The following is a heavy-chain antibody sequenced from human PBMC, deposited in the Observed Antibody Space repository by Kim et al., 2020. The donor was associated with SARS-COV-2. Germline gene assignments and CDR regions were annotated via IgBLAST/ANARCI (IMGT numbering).Heavy chain of an antibody. CDR3: ARQPLRFLEWLVDY. D-gene: IGHD3-3*01. J-gene: IGHJ4*02. Sequence: SPSSQGQVTISADKSISTAYLQWSSLKASDTAMYYCARQPLRFLEWLVDYWGQGTLVTVSS. V-gene: IGHV5-51*01.